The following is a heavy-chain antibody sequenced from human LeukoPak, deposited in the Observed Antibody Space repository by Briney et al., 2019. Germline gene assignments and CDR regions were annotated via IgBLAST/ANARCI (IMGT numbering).Heavy chain of an antibody. D-gene: IGHD2-2*01. Sequence: PSETLSLTCTVSGGSISSSSYYWGWIRQPPGKGLEWIGSIYYSGSTYYNPSLKSRVTISVDTSKNQFSLKLSSVTAADTAVYYCAREGCSSTSCYFHWFDPWGQGTLVTVSS. CDR3: AREGCSSTSCYFHWFDP. CDR1: GGSISSSSYY. CDR2: IYYSGST. V-gene: IGHV4-39*07. J-gene: IGHJ5*02.